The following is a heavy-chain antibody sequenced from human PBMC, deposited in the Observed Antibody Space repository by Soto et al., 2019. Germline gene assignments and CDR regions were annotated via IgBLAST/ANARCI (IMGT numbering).Heavy chain of an antibody. V-gene: IGHV4-31*03. J-gene: IGHJ4*02. CDR3: ARYSYGLNYFDY. CDR2: IYYSGST. Sequence: SETLSLTCTVSGGSISSGGYYWSWIRQHPGKGLEWIGYIYYSGSTYYNPSLKSRVTISVDTSKNQFSLKLSSVTAADTAVYYCARYSYGLNYFDYWGQGTLVTVSS. D-gene: IGHD5-18*01. CDR1: GGSISSGGYY.